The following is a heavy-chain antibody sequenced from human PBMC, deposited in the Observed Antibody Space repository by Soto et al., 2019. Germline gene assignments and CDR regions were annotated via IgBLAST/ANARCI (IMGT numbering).Heavy chain of an antibody. V-gene: IGHV3-74*01. J-gene: IGHJ4*02. D-gene: IGHD6-19*01. CDR3: SRGSSGWPGVDD. CDR2: INEHGSHT. CDR1: EFTFSSYW. Sequence: GGSLRLSCTASEFTFSSYWMHWVRQAPGKGLVWVSRINEHGSHTDYADSVKGRFTISRDNAKNTLFLQMNSLRAEDTAFYHCSRGSSGWPGVDDWGPGTLVTVSS.